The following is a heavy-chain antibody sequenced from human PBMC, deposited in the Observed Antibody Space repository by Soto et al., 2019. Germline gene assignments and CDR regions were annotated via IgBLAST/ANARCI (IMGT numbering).Heavy chain of an antibody. Sequence: QVQLVQSGAEVKKPGASVKVSCKASGYTFTDYHIHWVRQAPGQGLEFMGWINTNNGGAGSAQQFQGRVTVTRDTSITTVYMELSSLTSEDTAVYYCASDYGERNYYFYDMDVWGQGTTVTVSS. CDR2: INTNNGGA. J-gene: IGHJ6*02. D-gene: IGHD4-17*01. CDR1: GYTFTDYH. CDR3: ASDYGERNYYFYDMDV. V-gene: IGHV1-2*02.